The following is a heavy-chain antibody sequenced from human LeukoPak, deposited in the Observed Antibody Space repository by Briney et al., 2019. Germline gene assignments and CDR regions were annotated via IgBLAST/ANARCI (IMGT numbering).Heavy chain of an antibody. D-gene: IGHD6-19*01. CDR1: GFTFSSYG. CDR2: ISYDGSK. Sequence: GGSLRLSCAASGFTFSSYGMHWVRQAPGKGLEWVAVISYDGSKYYADSVKGRFTISRDNSKNTLYLQMNSLRAEDTAVYYCARGFLIAVAGISFDYWGQGTLVTVSS. V-gene: IGHV3-30*19. CDR3: ARGFLIAVAGISFDY. J-gene: IGHJ4*02.